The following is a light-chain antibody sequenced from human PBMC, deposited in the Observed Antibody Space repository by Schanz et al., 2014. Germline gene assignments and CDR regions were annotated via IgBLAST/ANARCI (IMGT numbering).Light chain of an antibody. Sequence: QSALTQPASVSGSPGQSITISCTGTSSDVGGYNFVSWYQQHPGKAPKLMIHDVSNRPSGVSNRFSGSKSGNTASLTISGLQAEDEADYYCSSNGGSRVFGGGTKVTVL. CDR1: SSDVGGYNF. CDR2: DVS. V-gene: IGLV2-14*01. J-gene: IGLJ3*02. CDR3: SSNGGSRV.